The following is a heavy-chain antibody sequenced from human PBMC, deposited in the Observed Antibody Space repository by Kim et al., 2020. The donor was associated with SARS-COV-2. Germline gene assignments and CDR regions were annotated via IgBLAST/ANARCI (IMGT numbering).Heavy chain of an antibody. V-gene: IGHV3-7*01. J-gene: IGHJ5*02. D-gene: IGHD6-19*01. Sequence: DAVKGRFTISRDNAKNSLYLQMNSLRAEDTAVYYCARAQRAVAGTWWFDPWGQGTLVTVSS. CDR3: ARAQRAVAGTWWFDP.